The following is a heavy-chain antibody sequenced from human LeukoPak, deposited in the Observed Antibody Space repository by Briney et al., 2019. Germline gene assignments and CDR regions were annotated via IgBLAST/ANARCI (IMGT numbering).Heavy chain of an antibody. Sequence: GGSLRLSCAASGFXLTSYEINWVRLAPGKGQEWISYISRTGNSIYYADSVKGRFTVSRDSAKNSLYLQMNSLRAEDTAVYYCARGPYSSNWYVDYWGQGTLVTVAS. J-gene: IGHJ4*02. CDR2: ISRTGNSI. V-gene: IGHV3-48*03. CDR3: ARGPYSSNWYVDY. CDR1: GFXLTSYE. D-gene: IGHD6-13*01.